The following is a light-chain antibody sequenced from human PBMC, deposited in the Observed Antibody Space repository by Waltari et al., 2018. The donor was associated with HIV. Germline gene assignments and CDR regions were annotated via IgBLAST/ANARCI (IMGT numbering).Light chain of an antibody. CDR2: GKN. Sequence: SSELTQDPAVSVALGQTVRITCQGDRLSNYYASWYQQKPVQAPVLVMYGKNNRPSGIPDRFSGSSSGNTASLTITGAQAEDEAAYYCNSRDNRGDHVLFGGGTKLTVL. CDR1: RLSNYY. J-gene: IGLJ2*01. V-gene: IGLV3-19*01. CDR3: NSRDNRGDHVL.